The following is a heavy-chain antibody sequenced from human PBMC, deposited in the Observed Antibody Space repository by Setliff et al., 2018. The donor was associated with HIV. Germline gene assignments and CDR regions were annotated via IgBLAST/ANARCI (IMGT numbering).Heavy chain of an antibody. CDR3: ARAGYHGSISYWEYFHY. V-gene: IGHV4-34*01. Sequence: SETLSLTCAFYGASFTDYYWTWIRQPPGKGLEFIGEMNRRGVIKYLSSLKSRVTMAVDTSKNQFSLKLSSVTAADTAVYYCARAGYHGSISYWEYFHYWGQGTLVTVSS. CDR2: MNRRGVI. D-gene: IGHD3-22*01. CDR1: GASFTDYY. J-gene: IGHJ1*01.